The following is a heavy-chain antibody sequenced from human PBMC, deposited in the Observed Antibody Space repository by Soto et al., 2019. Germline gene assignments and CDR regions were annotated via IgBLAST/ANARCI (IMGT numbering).Heavy chain of an antibody. D-gene: IGHD5-12*01. J-gene: IGHJ4*02. V-gene: IGHV4-59*01. Sequence: PSETLSLTCTVSGGSISSYYWSWIRQPPGKGLEWIGYIYYSGSTNYNPSLKSRVTISVDTSKNQFSLKLSSVTAADAAVYYCASSLPHCGYVGLFPYYSHYRGQGTLVTVSS. CDR3: ASSLPHCGYVGLFPYYSHY. CDR1: GGSISSYY. CDR2: IYYSGST.